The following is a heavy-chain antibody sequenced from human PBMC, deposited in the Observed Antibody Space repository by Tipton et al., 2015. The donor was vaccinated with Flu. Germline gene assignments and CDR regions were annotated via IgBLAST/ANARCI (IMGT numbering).Heavy chain of an antibody. Sequence: TLSLTCTVSGGSISSGGYYWSWIRQHPGKGLEWIGYIYYSGSTYYNPSLKSRVTISVDTSKNQFSLKLSSVTAADTVVYYCARAPHYYDSSGWWFDPWGQGTLVTVSS. CDR1: GGSISSGGYY. CDR3: ARAPHYYDSSGWWFDP. CDR2: IYYSGST. V-gene: IGHV4-31*03. D-gene: IGHD3-22*01. J-gene: IGHJ5*02.